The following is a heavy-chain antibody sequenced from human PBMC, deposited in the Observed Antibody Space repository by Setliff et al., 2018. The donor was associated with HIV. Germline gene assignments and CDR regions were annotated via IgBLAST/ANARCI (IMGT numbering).Heavy chain of an antibody. D-gene: IGHD3-16*01. CDR3: ARSGGIGNYHWDV. CDR1: GFGFTFSSYC. Sequence: GESLKISCVASGFGFTFSSYCMDWFRQAPGKGLEWVSSISYGSTYIYQSDSVGGRFTISRDDAKKSLYLQMNSLGAEDTAVYYCARSGGIGNYHWDVWGKGPRSPSP. J-gene: IGHJ6*03. CDR2: ISYGSTYI. V-gene: IGHV3-21*01.